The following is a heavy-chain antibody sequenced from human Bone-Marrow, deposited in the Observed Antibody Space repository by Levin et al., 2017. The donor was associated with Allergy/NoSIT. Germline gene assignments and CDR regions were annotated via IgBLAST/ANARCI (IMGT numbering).Heavy chain of an antibody. CDR2: INHSGST. V-gene: IGHV4-34*01. D-gene: IGHD3-22*01. Sequence: SETLSLTCAVYGGSFSGYYWSWIRQPPGKGLEWIGEINHSGSTNYNPSLKSRVTISVDTSKNQFYLKLSYVTAADTAVYYCARVGVTYYYDSSFDYWGQGTLVTVS. J-gene: IGHJ4*02. CDR3: ARVGVTYYYDSSFDY. CDR1: GGSFSGYY.